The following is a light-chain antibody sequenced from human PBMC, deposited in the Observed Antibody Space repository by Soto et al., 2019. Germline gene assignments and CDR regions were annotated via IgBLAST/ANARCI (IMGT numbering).Light chain of an antibody. CDR3: QQSYSSPPYT. CDR1: QSVSNY. V-gene: IGKV1-39*01. CDR2: AAS. J-gene: IGKJ2*01. Sequence: DIQMTQSPSSLSASVGDRVTMTCRASQSVSNYLNWYQQKPGKPPELLIYAASSLQGGVPSRFSASGSGTDFILTISSLQPEDFATYYCQQSYSSPPYTFGQGTKLEIK.